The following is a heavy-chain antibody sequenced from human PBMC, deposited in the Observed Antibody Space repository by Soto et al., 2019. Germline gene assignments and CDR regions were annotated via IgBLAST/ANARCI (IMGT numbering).Heavy chain of an antibody. CDR3: VRWGYYFND. Sequence: EVQLVDSGGDLVQPGESLRLSCAASGFPFSSYWMSWVRQAPGKGLEWVANIKPDGSEKYYVDSVKGRFTISRDNAKTSLYLQMNSLRAADTALYYCVRWGYYFNDWGQGTLVTVSS. CDR1: GFPFSSYW. J-gene: IGHJ4*02. CDR2: IKPDGSEK. V-gene: IGHV3-7*01. D-gene: IGHD3-22*01.